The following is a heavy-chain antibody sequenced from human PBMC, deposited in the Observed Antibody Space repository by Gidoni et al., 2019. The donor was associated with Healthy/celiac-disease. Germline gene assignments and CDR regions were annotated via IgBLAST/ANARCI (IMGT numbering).Heavy chain of an antibody. CDR3: ARAGTSGYDFWSGSKNYYYYYMDV. D-gene: IGHD3-3*01. J-gene: IGHJ6*03. V-gene: IGHV4-30-4*01. Sequence: QVQLQESGPGLVKPSQTLSLTCTVSGGSISSGDYYWSWIRQPPGKGLEWIGYIYYSGSTYYNPSLKSRVTISVDTSKNQFSLKLSSVTAADTAVYYCARAGTSGYDFWSGSKNYYYYYMDVWGKGTTVTVSS. CDR2: IYYSGST. CDR1: GGSISSGDYY.